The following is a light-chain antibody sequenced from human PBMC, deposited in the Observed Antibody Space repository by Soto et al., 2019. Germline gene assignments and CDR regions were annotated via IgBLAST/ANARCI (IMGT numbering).Light chain of an antibody. Sequence: EIVLTQSPGTLSLSPGERATLSCRASQSVGSNYLAWYQQKPGQAPRLLIYGASSRASGIPDRFSGSGSGTDFTLTISRLEPEDFTVYYCQQYGSLPTTFGPGSKVDIK. J-gene: IGKJ3*01. CDR2: GAS. CDR1: QSVGSNY. V-gene: IGKV3-20*01. CDR3: QQYGSLPTT.